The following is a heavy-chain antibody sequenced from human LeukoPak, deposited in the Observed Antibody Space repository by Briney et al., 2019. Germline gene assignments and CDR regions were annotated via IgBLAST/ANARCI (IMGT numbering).Heavy chain of an antibody. CDR2: ISAYNGNT. Sequence: GGSLRLSCAASGFTFTSYGISWVRQAPGQGLEWMGWISAYNGNTNYAQKLQGRVTMTTDTSTSTAYMELRSLRSDDTAVYYCARDGGSIAARRPADYWGQGTLVTVSS. V-gene: IGHV1-18*01. CDR3: ARDGGSIAARRPADY. CDR1: GFTFTSYG. D-gene: IGHD6-6*01. J-gene: IGHJ4*02.